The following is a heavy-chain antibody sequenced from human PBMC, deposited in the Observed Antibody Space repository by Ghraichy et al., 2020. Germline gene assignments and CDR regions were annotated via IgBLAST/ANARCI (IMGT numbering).Heavy chain of an antibody. Sequence: LSLTCVGSGFTLSSYSMNWVRQAPGKGLEWVSYITSSSRFISYADSVKGRFTVSRDNAQNSLYLQMKSLRDEDTAVYYCARGSTVVRYYYYDGMDVWGQGTTVTVPS. CDR3: ARGSTVVRYYYYDGMDV. J-gene: IGHJ6*02. CDR1: GFTLSSYS. CDR2: ITSSSRFI. D-gene: IGHD4-23*01. V-gene: IGHV3-48*02.